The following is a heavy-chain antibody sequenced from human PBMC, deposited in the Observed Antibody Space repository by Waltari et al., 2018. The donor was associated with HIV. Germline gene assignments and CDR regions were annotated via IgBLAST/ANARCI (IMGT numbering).Heavy chain of an antibody. CDR2: SYASGST. Sequence: QVQLQESGPGLVKPSQTLSLTCTVSGGSISSGSYYWSWIRQPAGKGLEGIGRSYASGSTNYNPSLKSRVTISVDTSKTQFSLKLSSVTAADTAVYYCARDGSPRGSGYYFDYWGQGTLVTVSS. CDR3: ARDGSPRGSGYYFDY. D-gene: IGHD3-22*01. V-gene: IGHV4-61*02. CDR1: GGSISSGSYY. J-gene: IGHJ4*02.